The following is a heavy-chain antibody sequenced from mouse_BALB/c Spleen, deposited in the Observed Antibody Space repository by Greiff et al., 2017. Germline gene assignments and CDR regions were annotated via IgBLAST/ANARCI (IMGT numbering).Heavy chain of an antibody. CDR1: GFTFSSYG. CDR3: ADPRFAY. J-gene: IGHJ3*01. V-gene: IGHV5-6-3*01. CDR2: INSNGGST. Sequence: EVQLVESGGGLVQPGGSLKLSCAASGFTFSSYGMSWVRQTPDKRLELVATINSNGGSTYYPDSVKGRFTISRDNAKNTLYLQMSSLKSEDTAMYYCADPRFAYWGQGTLVTVSA.